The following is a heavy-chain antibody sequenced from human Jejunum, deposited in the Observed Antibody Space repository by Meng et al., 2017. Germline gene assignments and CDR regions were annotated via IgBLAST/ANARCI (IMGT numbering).Heavy chain of an antibody. CDR3: GRASVWFSGGY. D-gene: IGHD3-16*01. Sequence: SETLSLTCTVSGFSINSNYYWGWIRQPPGKGLEWIANFHHSESTNYNPSLKSRVTISVDTSKNQFSLNLNSVTAADTAVYHCGRASVWFSGGYWGQGTLVTVSS. CDR1: GFSINSNYY. V-gene: IGHV4-38-2*02. J-gene: IGHJ4*02. CDR2: FHHSEST.